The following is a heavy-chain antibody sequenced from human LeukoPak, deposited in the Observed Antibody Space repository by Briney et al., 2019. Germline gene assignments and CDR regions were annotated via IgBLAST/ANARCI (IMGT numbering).Heavy chain of an antibody. CDR2: ISGSGDNT. D-gene: IGHD5-18*01. J-gene: IGHJ6*03. Sequence: PGGSLRLSCAASGFTFSSHAMSWVRQAPGKGPEWVSAISGSGDNTYYADSVKGRFTISRDNSKNTLYLHMSSLRAEDTAVYYCACTAYYYYYLDVWGKGTTVTVSS. V-gene: IGHV3-23*01. CDR1: GFTFSSHA. CDR3: ACTAYYYYYLDV.